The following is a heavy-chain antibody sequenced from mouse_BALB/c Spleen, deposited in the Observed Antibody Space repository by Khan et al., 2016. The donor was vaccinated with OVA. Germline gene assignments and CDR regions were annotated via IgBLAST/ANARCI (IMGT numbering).Heavy chain of an antibody. D-gene: IGHD2-14*01. CDR3: ARGGYSVFAY. CDR1: GYTFTDYI. J-gene: IGHJ3*01. Sequence: QVQLQQSGPELVEPGASLKVSCKASGYTFTDYIIGWVKQSTRQGLEWIGDIFPGSDTPYYNEKFKDKATLTADKSSNTAYMQLSSLTSEDSAVDFWARGGYSVFAYWGQGTLVTVSA. V-gene: IGHV1-77*01. CDR2: IFPGSDTP.